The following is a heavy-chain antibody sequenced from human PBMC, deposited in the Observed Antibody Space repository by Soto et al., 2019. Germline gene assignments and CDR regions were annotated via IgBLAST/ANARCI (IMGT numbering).Heavy chain of an antibody. CDR3: TTRSVGATPADAFDI. J-gene: IGHJ3*02. D-gene: IGHD1-26*01. CDR2: IKSKTDGGTT. CDR1: GFTFSNAW. V-gene: IGHV3-15*01. Sequence: GGSLRLSCAASGFTFSNAWMSWVRQAPGKGLEWVGRIKSKTDGGTTDYAAPVKGRFTISRDDSKNTLYLQMNSLKTEDTAVYYCTTRSVGATPADAFDIWGQGTMVTVSS.